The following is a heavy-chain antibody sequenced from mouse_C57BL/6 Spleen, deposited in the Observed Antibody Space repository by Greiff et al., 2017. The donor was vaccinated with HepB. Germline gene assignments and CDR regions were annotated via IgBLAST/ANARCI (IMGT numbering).Heavy chain of an antibody. Sequence: VQLQQSGAELVRPGSSVKLSCKASGYTFTSYWMHWVKPRPIQGLEWIGNIDPSDSVTHYNQKFKDKATVTVDKSSSPAYMQLSSLTSEDSAVYYCAKGMVTTVDYWGQGTTLTVSS. D-gene: IGHD2-2*01. CDR3: AKGMVTTVDY. V-gene: IGHV1-52*01. CDR1: GYTFTSYW. J-gene: IGHJ2*01. CDR2: IDPSDSVT.